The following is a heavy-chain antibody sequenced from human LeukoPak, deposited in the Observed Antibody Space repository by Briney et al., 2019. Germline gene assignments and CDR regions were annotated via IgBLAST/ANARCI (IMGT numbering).Heavy chain of an antibody. J-gene: IGHJ4*02. CDR1: GFTFRDYW. V-gene: IGHV3-7*01. D-gene: IGHD1-14*01. Sequence: GGSLRLSCVAFGFTFRDYWMTWVRQAPGKGLECVANIKYDGSDKYYVDSVKGRFTISRDNAKNSVYLQMNSLRVEDTAVYYCARRNLFDYWGQGTVVTVSS. CDR2: IKYDGSDK. CDR3: ARRNLFDY.